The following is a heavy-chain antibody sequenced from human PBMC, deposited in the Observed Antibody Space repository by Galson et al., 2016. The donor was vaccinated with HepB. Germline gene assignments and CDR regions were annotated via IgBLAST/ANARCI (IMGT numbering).Heavy chain of an antibody. CDR2: IGGDGAT. Sequence: SLRLSCAASGFTFTNNITSWVRQAPGKGLEWVSTIGGDGATFYGDSVKGRFTISRDDSKSTLYLRMDSLRVEDTATYHCTKRCMTNTCHNADDFWGQGTLVTVSS. CDR3: TKRCMTNTCHNADDF. J-gene: IGHJ4*02. CDR1: GFTFTNNI. D-gene: IGHD2-8*01. V-gene: IGHV3-23*01.